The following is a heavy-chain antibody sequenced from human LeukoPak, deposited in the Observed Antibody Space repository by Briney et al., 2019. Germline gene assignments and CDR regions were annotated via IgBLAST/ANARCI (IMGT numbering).Heavy chain of an antibody. Sequence: GGSLRLSCAASGFTFSTYDFHWVRQTTGKGLEWVSATGTAGDTWYSGSVKGRFTVSRENAKSSMYLQMNSLRVGDTAVYYCARQNRNGFDYWGQGTLVTVSS. CDR3: ARQNRNGFDY. J-gene: IGHJ4*02. CDR1: GFTFSTYD. V-gene: IGHV3-13*01. D-gene: IGHD2-8*01. CDR2: TGTAGDT.